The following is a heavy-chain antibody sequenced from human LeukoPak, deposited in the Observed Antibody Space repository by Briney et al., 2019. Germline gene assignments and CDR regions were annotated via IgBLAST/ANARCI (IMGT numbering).Heavy chain of an antibody. CDR1: GYTFTSYY. V-gene: IGHV1-46*01. D-gene: IGHD3-10*01. J-gene: IGHJ6*02. CDR2: INPSGGST. CDR3: ARDRLVRGVISDKYYYNYYGMDV. Sequence: GASVKVSCKASGYTFTSYYMHWVRQAPGQGLEWMGIINPSGGSTSYAQKFQGRVTMTRDTSTSTVYMELSSLRSEDTAVYYCARDRLVRGVISDKYYYNYYGMDVWGQGTTVTVSS.